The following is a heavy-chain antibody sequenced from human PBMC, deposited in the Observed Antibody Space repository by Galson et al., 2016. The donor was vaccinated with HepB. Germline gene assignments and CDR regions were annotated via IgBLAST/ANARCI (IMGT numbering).Heavy chain of an antibody. Sequence: QSGAEVKKPGESLKISCKGSGYRFTTYWIGWVRQMPGKGLEWMGVIYPGDSNTRYSPSFQGQVTISVDKSISTAYLQWSSLKASDTAMCYCAREGRYCTSTSCYGYWYFDLWGRGTLVTVSS. CDR2: IYPGDSNT. CDR3: AREGRYCTSTSCYGYWYFDL. D-gene: IGHD2-2*01. J-gene: IGHJ2*01. CDR1: GYRFTTYW. V-gene: IGHV5-51*01.